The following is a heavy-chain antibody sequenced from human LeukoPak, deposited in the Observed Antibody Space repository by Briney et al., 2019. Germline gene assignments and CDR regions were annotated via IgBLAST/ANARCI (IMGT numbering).Heavy chain of an antibody. V-gene: IGHV4-34*01. CDR1: GGSFSGYY. Sequence: PSETLSLTCAVYGGSFSGYYWSWIRQPPGKGLEWIGEINHSGSTNYNPSLKSRVTISVDTSKNQSSLKLSSVTAADTAVYYCARWAVDFSYYYYYGMDVWGQGTTVTVSS. CDR3: ARWAVDFSYYYYYGMDV. J-gene: IGHJ6*02. D-gene: IGHD3-3*01. CDR2: INHSGST.